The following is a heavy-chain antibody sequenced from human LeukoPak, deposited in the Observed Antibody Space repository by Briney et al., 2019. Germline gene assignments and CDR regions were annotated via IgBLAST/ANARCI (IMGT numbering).Heavy chain of an antibody. Sequence: GASVKVSCKASGYTFTGYYMHWVRQAPGQGLEWMGWINPNSGGTNYAQKFQGRVTMTRDTSISTAYMELSRLRSDDTAVYYCARVSNFLEFSANFDYWGQGTLVTVSS. V-gene: IGHV1-2*02. D-gene: IGHD2/OR15-2a*01. CDR2: INPNSGGT. J-gene: IGHJ4*02. CDR3: ARVSNFLEFSANFDY. CDR1: GYTFTGYY.